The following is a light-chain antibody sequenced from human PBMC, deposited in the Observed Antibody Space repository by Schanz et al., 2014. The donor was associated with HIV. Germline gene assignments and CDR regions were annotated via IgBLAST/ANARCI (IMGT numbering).Light chain of an antibody. CDR1: QSVSSY. CDR3: QQRSDWPPRWT. J-gene: IGKJ1*01. Sequence: EIVLTQSPATLSLSPGERATLSCRTSQSVSSYLAWYQQKPGQAPRLLIYDASNRATGIPARFSGSGSGTYFTLTISSLEPEDFAVYYCQQRSDWPPRWTFGQGTKVEIK. CDR2: DAS. V-gene: IGKV3-11*01.